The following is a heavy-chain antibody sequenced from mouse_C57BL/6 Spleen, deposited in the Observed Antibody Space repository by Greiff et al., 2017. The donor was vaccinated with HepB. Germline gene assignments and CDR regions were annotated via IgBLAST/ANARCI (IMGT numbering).Heavy chain of an antibody. D-gene: IGHD3-2*02. CDR1: GYTFTSYG. Sequence: VQLQQSGAELARPGASVKLSCKASGYTFTSYGISWVKQRTGQGLEWIGEIYPRSGNTYYNEKFKGKATLTADKSSSTAYMELRSLTSEDSAVYFCARDQNCLQGNRQLRLRFAYWGQGTLVTVSA. J-gene: IGHJ3*01. V-gene: IGHV1-81*01. CDR2: IYPRSGNT. CDR3: ARDQNCLQGNRQLRLRFAY.